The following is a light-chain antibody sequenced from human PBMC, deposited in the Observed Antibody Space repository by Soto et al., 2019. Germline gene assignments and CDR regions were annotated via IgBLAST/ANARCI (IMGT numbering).Light chain of an antibody. Sequence: EKVMTQSPATLSVSPGERATLSCRASQSVSSTVAWYQQKPGQAPRLLISGASTRATGVPARFSGSESGTDFSLTIPSLQSEDVGVYYCQPYNDWPPTFGQGTRVEIK. CDR1: QSVSST. CDR3: QPYNDWPPT. CDR2: GAS. J-gene: IGKJ1*01. V-gene: IGKV3-15*01.